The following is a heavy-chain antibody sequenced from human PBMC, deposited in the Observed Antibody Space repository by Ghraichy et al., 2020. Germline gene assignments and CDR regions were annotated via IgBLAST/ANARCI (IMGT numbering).Heavy chain of an antibody. J-gene: IGHJ5*02. D-gene: IGHD3-10*01. Sequence: SETLSLTCTVSGGSISSGSYYWSWIRQPAGKGLEWIGRIYTSGSTNYNPSLKSRVTISVDTSKNQFSLKLSSVTAADTAVYYCAREVSGSYIRWFDPWGQGTLVTVSS. V-gene: IGHV4-61*02. CDR1: GGSISSGSYY. CDR3: AREVSGSYIRWFDP. CDR2: IYTSGST.